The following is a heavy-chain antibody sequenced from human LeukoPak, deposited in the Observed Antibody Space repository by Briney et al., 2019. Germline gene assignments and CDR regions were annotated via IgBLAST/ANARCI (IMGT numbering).Heavy chain of an antibody. D-gene: IGHD3-9*01. J-gene: IGHJ5*02. CDR3: ARVGRLLRYFDWLEATRWFDP. Sequence: GASVKVSCKASGYTFTSYGISWVRQAPGQGLEWMGWISAYNGNTNYAQKLQGRVTMTTDTSTSTAYMELRSLRSDDTAVYYCARVGRLLRYFDWLEATRWFDPWGQGTLVTVSS. CDR1: GYTFTSYG. CDR2: ISAYNGNT. V-gene: IGHV1-18*01.